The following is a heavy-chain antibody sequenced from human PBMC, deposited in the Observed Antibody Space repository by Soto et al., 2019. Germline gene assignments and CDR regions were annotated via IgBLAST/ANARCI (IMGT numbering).Heavy chain of an antibody. Sequence: GGSLRLSCAASGFTFSSYAMNWVRQAPGKGLEWVSTIDYTGGYSYYADSVKGRFTISRDNSQNTLDLQMNSLRAEDTAVYYCAKWPSTYYDFWSGFLSYFDYWGQGTLVTVSS. CDR2: IDYTGGYS. V-gene: IGHV3-23*01. J-gene: IGHJ4*02. D-gene: IGHD3-3*01. CDR1: GFTFSSYA. CDR3: AKWPSTYYDFWSGFLSYFDY.